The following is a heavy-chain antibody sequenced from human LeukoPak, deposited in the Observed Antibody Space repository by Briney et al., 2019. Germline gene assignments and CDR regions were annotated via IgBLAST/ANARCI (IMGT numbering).Heavy chain of an antibody. CDR3: ARDKFWSDYYYGMDV. Sequence: GVSVKVSCKASGYTFTSYGISWVRQAPGQGLEWMGWISANNGNTNYAQKVQGRVTMTTDTSTSTAYMELRSLRSDDTAVYYCARDKFWSDYYYGMDVWGQGTTVTVSS. CDR1: GYTFTSYG. V-gene: IGHV1-18*01. J-gene: IGHJ6*02. CDR2: ISANNGNT. D-gene: IGHD3-3*01.